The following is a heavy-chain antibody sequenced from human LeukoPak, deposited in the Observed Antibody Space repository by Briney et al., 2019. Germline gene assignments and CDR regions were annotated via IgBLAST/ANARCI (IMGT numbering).Heavy chain of an antibody. Sequence: LAGGSLRLSCAASGFTFSRYYMHWVRQAPGKGLVWVSRINSDGSSTTYADSVKGRFTISRDNAKNTLYLQMSRLKVEDTAVYYCTRVFVGDEYSSSGYWGQGTLVTVSS. CDR1: GFTFSRYY. CDR2: INSDGSST. V-gene: IGHV3-74*01. J-gene: IGHJ4*02. D-gene: IGHD6-13*01. CDR3: TRVFVGDEYSSSGY.